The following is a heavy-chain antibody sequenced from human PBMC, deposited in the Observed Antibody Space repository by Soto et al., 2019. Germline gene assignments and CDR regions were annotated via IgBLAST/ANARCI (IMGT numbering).Heavy chain of an antibody. CDR2: IYPGDSDT. Sequence: GESLKISCKGSGYSFTSYWIGWVRQMPGKGLEWMGIIYPGDSDTRYSPSFQGQVTISADKSINTAYLQWSSLKASDTAMYYCARAKVDTAMARGRYDYYYYGMDVWGQGTTVTVSS. CDR1: GYSFTSYW. CDR3: ARAKVDTAMARGRYDYYYYGMDV. J-gene: IGHJ6*02. V-gene: IGHV5-51*01. D-gene: IGHD5-18*01.